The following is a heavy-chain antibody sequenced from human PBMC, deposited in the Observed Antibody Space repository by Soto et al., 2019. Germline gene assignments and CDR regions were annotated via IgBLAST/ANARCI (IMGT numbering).Heavy chain of an antibody. CDR2: INPNSGGT. CDR1: GYTFTGYY. J-gene: IGHJ6*02. Sequence: QVQLVQSGAEVKKPGASVKVSCKASGYTFTGYYMHWVRQAPGQGLEWMGWINPNSGGTNYAQKFQAWVTMTRDTSISTAYMELSRLRSDDTAVYYCARDQGGYCSGGSCPYYYYGMDVWGQGTTVTVSS. D-gene: IGHD2-15*01. V-gene: IGHV1-2*04. CDR3: ARDQGGYCSGGSCPYYYYGMDV.